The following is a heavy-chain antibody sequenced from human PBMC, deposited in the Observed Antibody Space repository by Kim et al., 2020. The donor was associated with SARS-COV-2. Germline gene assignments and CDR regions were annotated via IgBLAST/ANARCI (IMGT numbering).Heavy chain of an antibody. CDR3: AKVARVFGVVIIGVLDY. D-gene: IGHD3-3*01. Sequence: GGSLRLSCAASGFTFSSYGMHWVRQAPGKGLEWVAVISYDGSNKYYADSVKGRFTISRDNSKNTLYLQMNSLRAEDTAVYYCAKVARVFGVVIIGVLDYWGQGTLVTVSS. CDR2: ISYDGSNK. CDR1: GFTFSSYG. V-gene: IGHV3-30*18. J-gene: IGHJ4*02.